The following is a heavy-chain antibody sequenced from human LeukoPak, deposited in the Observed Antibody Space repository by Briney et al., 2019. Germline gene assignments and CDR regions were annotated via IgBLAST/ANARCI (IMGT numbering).Heavy chain of an antibody. CDR2: IYYSGST. CDR1: GGSISSSGDY. D-gene: IGHD5-12*01. V-gene: IGHV4-39*01. Sequence: SETLSLTCTVSGGSISSSGDYWGWIRQSPGKGLEWIGSIYYSGSTYYNTSLKSRVTISVDTSKNQFSLKLSSVTAADTAVYYCARHGSMVATSGEFDYWGQGTLVTVSS. CDR3: ARHGSMVATSGEFDY. J-gene: IGHJ4*02.